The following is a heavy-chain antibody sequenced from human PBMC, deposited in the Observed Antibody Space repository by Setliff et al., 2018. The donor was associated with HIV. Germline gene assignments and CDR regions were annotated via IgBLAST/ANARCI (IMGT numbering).Heavy chain of an antibody. Sequence: LSETLSLTCTVSGGSINDSRYYWGWIRQSPGKGLELIGSIFYSGTTYYNPSLRSRVTISVDTSKNQFSLRLRSVTAAYTSIYYCASEGPDYLPLLWGQGTLVTVSS. V-gene: IGHV4-39*01. J-gene: IGHJ4*02. D-gene: IGHD3-10*01. CDR2: IFYSGTT. CDR1: GGSINDSRYY. CDR3: ASEGPDYLPLL.